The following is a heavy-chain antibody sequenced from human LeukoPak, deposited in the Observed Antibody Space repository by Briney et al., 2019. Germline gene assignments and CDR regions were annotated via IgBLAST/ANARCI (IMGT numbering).Heavy chain of an antibody. Sequence: SETLSLTCTVSGDSISSSNYFWVWVRQPPGKVLEWITSINYSGTTYYNPSLKSRVTISVDTSKNQFSLKLSSVTAADTAVYYCARISLFCSGGSCSDYWGQGTLVTVSS. CDR1: GDSISSSNYF. J-gene: IGHJ4*02. V-gene: IGHV4-39*07. D-gene: IGHD2-15*01. CDR2: INYSGTT. CDR3: ARISLFCSGGSCSDY.